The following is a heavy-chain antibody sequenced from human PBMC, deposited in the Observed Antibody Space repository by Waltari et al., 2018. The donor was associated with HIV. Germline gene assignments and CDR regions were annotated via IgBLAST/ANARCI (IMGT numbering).Heavy chain of an antibody. CDR2: FDTEDGET. J-gene: IGHJ4*02. V-gene: IGHV1-24*01. CDR3: ATDRARGWHGGGY. Sequence: QVQLVQSGAEVKKPGASVKVSCKVSGYTLTELSMHWVRQAPGKGHEWMGGFDTEDGETIYAQKCQGRVTMTEGTSTDPAYMGLSSLRSEDTAVYYCATDRARGWHGGGYWGQGTLVTVSS. D-gene: IGHD6-19*01. CDR1: GYTLTELS.